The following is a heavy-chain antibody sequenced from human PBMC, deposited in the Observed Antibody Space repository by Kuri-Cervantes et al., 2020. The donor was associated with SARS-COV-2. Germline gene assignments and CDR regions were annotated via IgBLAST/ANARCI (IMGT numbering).Heavy chain of an antibody. V-gene: IGHV4-38-2*02. Sequence: GSLRLSCAVSGYSISSGYYWGWIRQPPGKGLEWIGSIYHSGSTYYNPSLKSRVTISVDTTKNQFSLKLSSVTAADTAVYYCARDSLGGYGMDVWGQGTTVTVSS. CDR1: GYSISSGYY. CDR3: ARDSLGGYGMDV. CDR2: IYHSGST. J-gene: IGHJ6*02. D-gene: IGHD3-16*01.